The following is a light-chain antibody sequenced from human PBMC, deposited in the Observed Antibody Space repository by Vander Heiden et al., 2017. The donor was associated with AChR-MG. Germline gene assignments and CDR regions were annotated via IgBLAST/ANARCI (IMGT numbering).Light chain of an antibody. Sequence: QSALTHPPSASGSPGQSVTLSCTGTSSDVGGYNYVSWYQPHPGKAPKLMIYEVSRRPAGVPDRFSGSKSGNASSLTVAVLQAEDEADYYCSSYAGSNNLVFGGGTKLTGL. CDR1: SSDVGGYNY. V-gene: IGLV2-8*01. J-gene: IGLJ2*01. CDR2: EVS. CDR3: SSYAGSNNLV.